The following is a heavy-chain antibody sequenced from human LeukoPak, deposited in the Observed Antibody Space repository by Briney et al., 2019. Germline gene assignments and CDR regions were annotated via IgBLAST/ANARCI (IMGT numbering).Heavy chain of an antibody. CDR1: GGSISSGGYS. CDR3: ARVRTDGYRTWYFDL. J-gene: IGHJ2*01. V-gene: IGHV4-30-2*01. Sequence: PSETLSLTCAVSGGSISSGGYSWSWIRQPPGKGLEWIGYIYHSGSTYYNPSLKSRVTISVDRSKNQFSLKLSSVTAADTAVHYCARVRTDGYRTWYFDLWGRGTLVTVSS. D-gene: IGHD2-8*01. CDR2: IYHSGST.